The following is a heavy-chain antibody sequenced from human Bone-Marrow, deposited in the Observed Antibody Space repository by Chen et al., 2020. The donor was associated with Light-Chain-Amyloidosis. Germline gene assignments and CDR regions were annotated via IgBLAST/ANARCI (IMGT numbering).Heavy chain of an antibody. J-gene: IGHJ6*03. D-gene: IGHD6-19*01. CDR2: IKQSGRT. V-gene: IGHV4-34*01. CDR1: GGSLSDCC. CDR3: ARDLEAVTSYNYYYYMDV. Sequence: QVQLQQWGAGLLKPSETLSLTCAVDGGSLSDCCWSWIRQPPGKGLELIGIIKQSGRTNYTPSLKSRVTISADKSKNQFSLRLGSVTAADTAVYFCARDLEAVTSYNYYYYMDVWGKGTTVTVS.